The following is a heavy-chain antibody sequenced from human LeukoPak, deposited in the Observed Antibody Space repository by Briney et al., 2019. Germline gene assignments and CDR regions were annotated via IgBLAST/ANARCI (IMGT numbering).Heavy chain of an antibody. Sequence: PGGSLRLSCAASGFTFSSYAMHWVRQAPGKGLEYVSAISSNGGSTYYANSVKGRFTISRDNSKNTLYLQMGSLRAEDMAVYYCARDRRGYYDSSGYFDYWGQGTLVTVSS. CDR3: ARDRRGYYDSSGYFDY. CDR2: ISSNGGST. D-gene: IGHD3-22*01. J-gene: IGHJ4*02. V-gene: IGHV3-64*01. CDR1: GFTFSSYA.